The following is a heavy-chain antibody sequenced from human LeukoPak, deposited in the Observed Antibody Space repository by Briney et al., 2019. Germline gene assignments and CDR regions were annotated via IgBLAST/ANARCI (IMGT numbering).Heavy chain of an antibody. D-gene: IGHD5-24*01. CDR1: GGSIISYY. Sequence: SETLSLTCIVSGGSIISYYWSWIRQPPGKGLEWIGYIYYSGSTNYNPSLKSRVSISVDTSKNPFSLKLSSVTAADTAVYYCARDSADGNDYWGQGTLVTVSS. J-gene: IGHJ4*02. V-gene: IGHV4-59*01. CDR2: IYYSGST. CDR3: ARDSADGNDY.